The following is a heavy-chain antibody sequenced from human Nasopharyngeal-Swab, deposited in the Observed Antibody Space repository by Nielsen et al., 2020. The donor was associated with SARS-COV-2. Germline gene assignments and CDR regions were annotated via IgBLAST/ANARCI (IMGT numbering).Heavy chain of an antibody. J-gene: IGHJ6*02. D-gene: IGHD5-18*01. Sequence: AQSVSLTCVVAGGSVISYGVHWVRRAPGKGREWVGVISYDGSNKDYADSVKGRFTVSRDNSKDTLYLQMNSLRTEDTAVYYCARTQAGYSYVVYYYGMDVWGQGTTVTVSS. V-gene: IGHV3-30*04. CDR3: ARTQAGYSYVVYYYGMDV. CDR1: GGSVISYG. CDR2: ISYDGSNK.